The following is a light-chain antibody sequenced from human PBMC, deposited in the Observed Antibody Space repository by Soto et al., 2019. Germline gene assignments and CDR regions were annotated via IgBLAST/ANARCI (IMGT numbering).Light chain of an antibody. CDR3: QQYNNWPLS. CDR1: QSVSIN. J-gene: IGKJ4*01. CDR2: GAS. V-gene: IGKV3D-15*01. Sequence: ERVMTQSPATLSVSPGERATLSCRASQSVSINLAWYQQKPGQAPRLLLYGASTRATGIPARFSGSGSGTEFTLTISSLQSEDVAVYYCQQYNNWPLSFGGGTKVEVK.